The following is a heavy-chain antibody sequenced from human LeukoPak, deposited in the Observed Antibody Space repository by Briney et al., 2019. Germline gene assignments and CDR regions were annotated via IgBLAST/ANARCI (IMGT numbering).Heavy chain of an antibody. J-gene: IGHJ4*02. CDR1: GFTFNSYA. D-gene: IGHD1-26*01. Sequence: GGSLRLSCEASGFTFNSYAMRWVRQAPVKGLEWVSSISGSGGSTYYADSVKGRFTISRDNSKNTLYLQMNSLRAEDTAVYYCAKVVRVGAIDYWGQGTLVTVSS. CDR3: AKVVRVGAIDY. CDR2: ISGSGGST. V-gene: IGHV3-23*01.